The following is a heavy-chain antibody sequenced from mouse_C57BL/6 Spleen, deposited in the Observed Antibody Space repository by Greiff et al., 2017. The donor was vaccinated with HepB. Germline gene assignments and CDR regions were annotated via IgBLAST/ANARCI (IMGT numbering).Heavy chain of an antibody. CDR2: IDPETGGT. Sequence: QVQLQQSGAELVRPGASVTLSCKASGYTFTDYEMHWVKQTPVHGLEWIGAIDPETGGTAYNQKFKGKAILTADKSSSTAYMELRSLTSEDSAVYYCTRRYSNFYFDYWGQGTTLTVSS. V-gene: IGHV1-15*01. D-gene: IGHD2-5*01. J-gene: IGHJ2*01. CDR3: TRRYSNFYFDY. CDR1: GYTFTDYE.